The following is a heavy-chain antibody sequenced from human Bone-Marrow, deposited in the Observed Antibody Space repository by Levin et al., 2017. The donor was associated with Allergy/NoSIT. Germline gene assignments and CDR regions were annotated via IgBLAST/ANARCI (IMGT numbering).Heavy chain of an antibody. Sequence: GESLKISCAASGFTFSSYAMSWVRQAPGKGLEWVSAISGSGGSTYYADSVKGRFTISRDNSKNTLYLQMNSLRAEDTAVYYCAKAKRNIVVVPAAVDYWGQGTLVTVSS. J-gene: IGHJ4*02. D-gene: IGHD2-2*01. CDR1: GFTFSSYA. CDR3: AKAKRNIVVVPAAVDY. CDR2: ISGSGGST. V-gene: IGHV3-23*01.